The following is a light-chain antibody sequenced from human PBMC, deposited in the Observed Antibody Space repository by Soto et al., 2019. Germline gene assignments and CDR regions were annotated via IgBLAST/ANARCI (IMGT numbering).Light chain of an antibody. J-gene: IGKJ1*01. Sequence: EIMMTQSPGTLSASPGERPTLSCRASQRVSSNLAWYQQKPGQAPRLLIYAVSTRATGIPARFSGSGSGTEFTLTISSLQSEDFAVYYCQQYNKWPLTFGQGTKVEIK. CDR2: AVS. CDR1: QRVSSN. CDR3: QQYNKWPLT. V-gene: IGKV3-15*01.